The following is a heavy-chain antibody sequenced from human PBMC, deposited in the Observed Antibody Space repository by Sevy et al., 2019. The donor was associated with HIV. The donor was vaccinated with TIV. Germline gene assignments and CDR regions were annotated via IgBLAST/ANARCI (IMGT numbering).Heavy chain of an antibody. CDR1: GFIFSTYW. CDR2: ISSSSNYI. V-gene: IGHV3-21*01. D-gene: IGHD3-10*01. J-gene: IGHJ4*02. CDR3: ARDPRNYYGSGGDY. Sequence: GGSLRLSCAASGFIFSTYWMTWVRQAPGKGLEWVSSISSSSNYIYYADSVKGRFTISRDNAKNSLYLQMNSLRAEDTAVYYCARDPRNYYGSGGDYWGQGTLVTVSS.